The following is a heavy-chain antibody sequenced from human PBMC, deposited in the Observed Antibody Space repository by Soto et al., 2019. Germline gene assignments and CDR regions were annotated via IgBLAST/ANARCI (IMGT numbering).Heavy chain of an antibody. V-gene: IGHV1-58*01. D-gene: IGHD6-19*01. CDR1: GSTFTSSA. CDR2: IVVGSGNT. J-gene: IGHJ6*02. CDR3: AADTLAGHYYYYYGMDV. Sequence: SVKVSCKASGSTFTSSAVQWVRQARGQRLEWIGWIVVGSGNTNYAQKFQERVTITRYMSTSTAYMELSSLRSEYTAVYYCAADTLAGHYYYYYGMDVWGQGTTVTVSS.